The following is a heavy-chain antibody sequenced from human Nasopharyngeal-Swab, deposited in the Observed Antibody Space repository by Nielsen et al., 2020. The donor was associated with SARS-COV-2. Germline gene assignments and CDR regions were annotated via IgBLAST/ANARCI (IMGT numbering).Heavy chain of an antibody. CDR2: IDGDGIRT. Sequence: VRQAPGKGLVWVSGIDGDGIRTFYADSVKGRFTISRDNSKNTLYLQMNSLRAEDTAVYYRAKDEYIVVVPAALRLDYWGQGTLVTVSS. CDR3: AKDEYIVVVPAALRLDY. D-gene: IGHD2-2*01. V-gene: IGHV3-23*01. J-gene: IGHJ4*02.